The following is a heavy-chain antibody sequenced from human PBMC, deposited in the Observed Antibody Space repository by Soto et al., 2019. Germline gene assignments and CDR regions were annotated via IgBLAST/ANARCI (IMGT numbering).Heavy chain of an antibody. CDR1: KFSFSGYW. J-gene: IGHJ5*02. CDR2: VNPDGSTT. V-gene: IGHV3-74*01. CDR3: ARVASGSYDWFDP. D-gene: IGHD1-26*01. Sequence: EVQLVESGGGLGQPGGSLRLSCAASKFSFSGYWLHWVRQAPGKGLMWVSRVNPDGSTTTYADSVKGRFTISRDNARDTVFLQMNSLRAEDTAVYYCARVASGSYDWFDPWGQGTLVTVSS.